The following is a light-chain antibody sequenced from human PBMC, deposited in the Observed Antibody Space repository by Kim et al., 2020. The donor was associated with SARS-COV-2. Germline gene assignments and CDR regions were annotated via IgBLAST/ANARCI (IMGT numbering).Light chain of an antibody. Sequence: QTVTVSCIGSSSNIGAGYDVHWYQHLPTTAPKLLIYSNGNRPSGVPDRFSGSKSGTSASLAIIGLQAEDEADYYCQSYDSSLSGYVFGSGTKVTVL. CDR1: SSNIGAGYD. CDR3: QSYDSSLSGYV. CDR2: SNG. V-gene: IGLV1-40*01. J-gene: IGLJ1*01.